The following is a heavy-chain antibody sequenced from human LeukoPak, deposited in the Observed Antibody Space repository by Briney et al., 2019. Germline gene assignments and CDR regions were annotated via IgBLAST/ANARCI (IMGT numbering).Heavy chain of an antibody. CDR1: GFTFDDYA. V-gene: IGHV3-9*01. D-gene: IGHD3-16*01. CDR2: ISWNSGSI. Sequence: LPGRSLRLSCAASGFTFDDYAMHWVRQAPGKGLEWVSGISWNSGSIGYADSVKGRFTISRDNAKNSLYLQMNSLRAEDTALYYCAKDRGLCAFDIWGQGTMVTVSS. CDR3: AKDRGLCAFDI. J-gene: IGHJ3*02.